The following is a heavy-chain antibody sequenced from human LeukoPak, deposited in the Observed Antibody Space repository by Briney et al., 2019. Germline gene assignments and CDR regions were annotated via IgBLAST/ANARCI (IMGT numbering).Heavy chain of an antibody. CDR2: ISSSSSYI. CDR3: ARSSPHCSSTSCYNDAFDI. D-gene: IGHD2-2*02. CDR1: GFTFSNNG. Sequence: GGSLRLSCVVSGFTFSNNGMSWVRQAPGKGLEWVSSISSSSSYIYYADSVKGRFTISRDNAKNSLYLQMNSLRAEDTAVYYCARSSPHCSSTSCYNDAFDIWGQGTMVTVSS. J-gene: IGHJ3*02. V-gene: IGHV3-21*01.